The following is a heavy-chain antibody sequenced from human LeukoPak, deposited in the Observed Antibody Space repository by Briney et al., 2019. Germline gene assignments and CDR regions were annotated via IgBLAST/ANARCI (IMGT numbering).Heavy chain of an antibody. CDR3: ARGKSRGSHIDY. CDR2: IYHSGGT. J-gene: IGHJ4*02. V-gene: IGHV4-38-2*02. CDR1: AYSISSGYY. D-gene: IGHD1-26*01. Sequence: SETLSLTCTVSAYSISSGYYWGWIRQPPGKGLEWIGSIYHSGGTYYNPSLKSRVTISVDTSKNQLSLKVRSVTAADTAVYYCARGKSRGSHIDYWGQGTLVTVSS.